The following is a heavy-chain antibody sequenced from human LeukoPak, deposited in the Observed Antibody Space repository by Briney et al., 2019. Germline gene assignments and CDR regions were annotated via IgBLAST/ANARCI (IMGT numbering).Heavy chain of an antibody. CDR3: AKTRITMIVESPSTFDY. D-gene: IGHD3-22*01. CDR1: GYSIRSGFY. Sequence: SETLSLTCTVSGYSIRSGFYWGWIRQPPGKGLEWIGNIYHSGSTYYNPSLKSRVTISVDTSKNQFSLKLSSVTAADTAVYYCAKTRITMIVESPSTFDYWGQGTLVTASS. J-gene: IGHJ4*02. V-gene: IGHV4-38-2*02. CDR2: IYHSGST.